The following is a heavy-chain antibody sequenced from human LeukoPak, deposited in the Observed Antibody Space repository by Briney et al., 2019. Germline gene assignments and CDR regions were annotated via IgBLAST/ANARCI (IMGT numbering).Heavy chain of an antibody. CDR1: GGSISSSSYY. Sequence: PSETLSLTCTVSGGSISSSSYYWGWIRQPPGNGLEWIGSIYYSGSTYYNPSLKSRVTISVDTSKNQFSLKLSSVTAADTAVYYCARDRGAPMATFDYWGQGTLVTVSS. CDR3: ARDRGAPMATFDY. CDR2: IYYSGST. D-gene: IGHD5-24*01. V-gene: IGHV4-39*07. J-gene: IGHJ4*02.